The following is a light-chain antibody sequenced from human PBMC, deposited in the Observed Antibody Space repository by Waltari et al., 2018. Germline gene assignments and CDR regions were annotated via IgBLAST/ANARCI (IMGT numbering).Light chain of an antibody. CDR1: QDISNY. V-gene: IGKV1-33*01. J-gene: IGKJ3*01. CDR2: DAS. CDR3: QRYDNLPIFA. Sequence: DIQMTQSPSSLSGFVGDRVIMTCQASQDISNYLNWYQQKPGKAPKLLIRDASNLETGVPTRFSGSQSRTDFTLTISSLQPEDVGTYYCQRYDNLPIFAFGPGTKVEIK.